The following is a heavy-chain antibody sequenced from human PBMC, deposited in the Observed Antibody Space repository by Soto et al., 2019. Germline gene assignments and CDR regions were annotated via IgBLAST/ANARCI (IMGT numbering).Heavy chain of an antibody. CDR2: IKKDGSEK. Sequence: EVQLVESGGGLVQAGGSLRLSCAASGFTFSSYWMSWVRQAPGKGLEWVANIKKDGSEKYYVDSVKGRFTISRDNAKNSLYLQMNSLRAEDTAVYYCGRGVVVPAAMVYYYYGMDVWGQGTTVTVSS. J-gene: IGHJ6*02. V-gene: IGHV3-7*03. CDR3: GRGVVVPAAMVYYYYGMDV. D-gene: IGHD2-2*01. CDR1: GFTFSSYW.